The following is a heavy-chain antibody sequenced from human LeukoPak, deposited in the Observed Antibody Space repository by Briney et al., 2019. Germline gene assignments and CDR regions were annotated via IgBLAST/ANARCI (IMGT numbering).Heavy chain of an antibody. D-gene: IGHD3-22*01. Sequence: GGSLRLSCAASGFTFSSYGMHWVRQAPGKGLEWVAVIWDDGSNKYYADSVKGRFTISRDNSKNTLYLQMNSLRAEDTAVYYCAREDYDSSGYYYVSLYFQHWGQGTLVTVSS. J-gene: IGHJ1*01. CDR1: GFTFSSYG. CDR2: IWDDGSNK. CDR3: AREDYDSSGYYYVSLYFQH. V-gene: IGHV3-33*01.